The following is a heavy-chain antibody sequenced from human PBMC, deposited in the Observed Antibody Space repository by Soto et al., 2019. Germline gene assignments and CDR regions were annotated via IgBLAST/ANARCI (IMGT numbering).Heavy chain of an antibody. D-gene: IGHD4-17*01. CDR3: TTGYGDYPFSYY. V-gene: IGHV3-15*01. CDR2: IKSKTDGGTT. CDR1: GFTFSNAW. Sequence: GGSLRLSCAASGFTFSNAWMSWVRQAPGKGLEWVGRIKSKTDGGTTGYAAPVKGRFTISRDDSKNTLYLQMNSLKTEDTAVYYCTTGYGDYPFSYYWGQGTVVTVSS. J-gene: IGHJ4*02.